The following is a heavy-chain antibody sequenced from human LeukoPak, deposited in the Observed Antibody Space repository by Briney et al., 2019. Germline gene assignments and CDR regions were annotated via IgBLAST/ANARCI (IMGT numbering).Heavy chain of an antibody. Sequence: GGSLRLSCAASGFTFSSYGMHWVRQAPGKGLEWVAFIRYDGSNKYYADSVKGRFTISRDNSKNTLYLQMNSLRAEDTAVYYCANLQIGYYNDQFDYWGQGTLVTVSS. V-gene: IGHV3-30*02. CDR3: ANLQIGYYNDQFDY. J-gene: IGHJ4*02. CDR2: IRYDGSNK. D-gene: IGHD3-9*01. CDR1: GFTFSSYG.